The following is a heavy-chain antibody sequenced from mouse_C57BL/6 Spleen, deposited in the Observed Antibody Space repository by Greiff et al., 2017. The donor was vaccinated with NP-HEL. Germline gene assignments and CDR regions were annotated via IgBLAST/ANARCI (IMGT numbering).Heavy chain of an antibody. CDR3: ARQHYGSSYEYYFDY. J-gene: IGHJ2*01. D-gene: IGHD1-1*01. CDR2: IYPGSGST. CDR1: GYTFTSYW. Sequence: VQLQQPGAELVKPGASVKMSCKASGYTFTSYWITWVKQRPGQGLEWIGDIYPGSGSTNYNEKFKSKATLTVDTSSSTAYMQLSSLTSEYSAVYYCARQHYGSSYEYYFDYWGQGTTLTVSS. V-gene: IGHV1-55*01.